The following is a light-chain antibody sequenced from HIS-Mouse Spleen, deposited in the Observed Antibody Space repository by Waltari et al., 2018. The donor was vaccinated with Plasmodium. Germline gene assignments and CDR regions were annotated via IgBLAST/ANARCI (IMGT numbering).Light chain of an antibody. CDR3: QQYGSSPYT. CDR1: QSVSSSY. Sequence: EIVLTQSPGTLSLSPGERATLSCRASQSVSSSYLAWYQQKPGQAPRLLIYGASSRATGIPDRISGSGAGTDFTRTISRLEHEDFAVYYCQQYGSSPYTFGQGTKLEIK. V-gene: IGKV3-20*01. CDR2: GAS. J-gene: IGKJ2*01.